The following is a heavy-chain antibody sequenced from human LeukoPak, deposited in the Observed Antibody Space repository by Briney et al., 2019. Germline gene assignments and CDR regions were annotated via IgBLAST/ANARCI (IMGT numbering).Heavy chain of an antibody. Sequence: GGSLRLSCVASGFTFSSYEMNWLRQAPGKGLEWVSYISSSDNTIYYADSVKGRFTISRDNAKNSLYLQMNSLRAEDTAVYYCAREGSAGSWYYFDYWGQGTLVTVSS. D-gene: IGHD6-13*01. CDR1: GFTFSSYE. V-gene: IGHV3-48*03. CDR2: ISSSDNTI. CDR3: AREGSAGSWYYFDY. J-gene: IGHJ4*02.